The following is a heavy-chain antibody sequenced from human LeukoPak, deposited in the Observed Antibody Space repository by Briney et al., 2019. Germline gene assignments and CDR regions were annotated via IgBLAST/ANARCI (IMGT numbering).Heavy chain of an antibody. J-gene: IGHJ4*02. D-gene: IGHD3-9*01. CDR2: ISAYNGNT. V-gene: IGHV1-18*01. CDR3: ARDAYYDILTGYHDY. Sequence: ASVKVSCKASGYTFTSYGISWVRQAPGQGLEWMGWISAYNGNTNYAQKLQGRVTMTTDTSTSTAYMELRSLRSDDTAVYYCARDAYYDILTGYHDYWGPGTLVTVSS. CDR1: GYTFTSYG.